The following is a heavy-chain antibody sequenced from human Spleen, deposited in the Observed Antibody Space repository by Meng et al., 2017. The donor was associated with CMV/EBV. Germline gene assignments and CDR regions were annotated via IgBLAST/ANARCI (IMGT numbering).Heavy chain of an antibody. J-gene: IGHJ4*02. CDR1: GFTFSSYE. CDR2: ISSSGSTI. D-gene: IGHD3-22*01. V-gene: IGHV3-48*03. Sequence: GESLKISCAASGFTFSSYEMNWVRQAPGKGLEWVAYISSSGSTIHYADSVKGRFTISRDNAENSLYLQMNSLRAEDTALYYCARSNYYDSSGAFDYWGQGTLVTVSS. CDR3: ARSNYYDSSGAFDY.